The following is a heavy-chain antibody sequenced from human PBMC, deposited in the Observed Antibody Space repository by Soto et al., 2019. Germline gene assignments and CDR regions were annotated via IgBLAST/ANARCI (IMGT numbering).Heavy chain of an antibody. CDR3: ARESNESSGYFFAY. Sequence: AGGSLRLSCAASGFTFSSYAMHWVRQAPGKGLEWVAVISYDGSNKYYADSVKGRFTISRDNSKNTLYLQMNSLRAEDTAVYYCARESNESSGYFFAYWGQGTLVPVSS. CDR2: ISYDGSNK. J-gene: IGHJ4*02. CDR1: GFTFSSYA. D-gene: IGHD3-22*01. V-gene: IGHV3-30-3*01.